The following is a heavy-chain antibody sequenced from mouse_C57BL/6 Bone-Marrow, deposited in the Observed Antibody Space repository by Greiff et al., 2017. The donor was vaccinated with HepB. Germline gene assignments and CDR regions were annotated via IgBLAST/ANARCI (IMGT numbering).Heavy chain of an antibody. V-gene: IGHV2-2*01. CDR1: GFSLTSYG. D-gene: IGHD2-4*01. Sequence: VQLQQSGPGLVQPSQSLSITCTVSGFSLTSYGVHWVRQSPGKGLEWLGVIWSGGSTDYNAAFISRLSISKDNSKSQVFFKMNSLQSDDTAIYYCAREEMITTRYFDVWGTGTTVTVSS. CDR3: AREEMITTRYFDV. CDR2: IWSGGST. J-gene: IGHJ1*03.